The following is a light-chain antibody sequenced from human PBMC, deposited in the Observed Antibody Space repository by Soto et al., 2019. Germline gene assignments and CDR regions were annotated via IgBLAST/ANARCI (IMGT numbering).Light chain of an antibody. J-gene: IGKJ1*01. Sequence: DIQMTQSPSSLSAAVGDRVTITCQTSQSSNTYLNWYQQKPGKAPKLLIYGASSLQSGVPLRFSGSGSGTDFTLTISSLEPEDFATYYCQESYSPLWGTCGQGTKVEIK. CDR3: QESYSPLWGT. CDR2: GAS. V-gene: IGKV1-39*01. CDR1: QSSNTY.